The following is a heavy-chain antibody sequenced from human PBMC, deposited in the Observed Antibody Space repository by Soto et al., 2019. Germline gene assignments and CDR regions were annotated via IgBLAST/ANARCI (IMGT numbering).Heavy chain of an antibody. CDR1: GYTFTGYA. V-gene: IGHV1-3*01. CDR2: INAGNGNT. Sequence: GASVKVSCKASGYTFTGYAMHWVRQAPGQRQEWMGWINAGNGNTKYSQKLQGRFTITRDTSASTAYMEQSSLRSEDTAVYYYTKVDWSYCRGGSCYYFDNWGQGTVVTASS. D-gene: IGHD2-15*01. J-gene: IGHJ4*02. CDR3: TKVDWSYCRGGSCYYFDN.